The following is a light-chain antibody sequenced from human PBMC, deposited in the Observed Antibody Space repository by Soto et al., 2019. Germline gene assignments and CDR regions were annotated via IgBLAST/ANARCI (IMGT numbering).Light chain of an antibody. CDR2: GAS. Sequence: IVMTQSPATLSVSPGESATLSCRXSQSVSAYLAWYQQKPGQAPRLLIYGASTRATGVPARFSGSGSGTEFTLTITSLQPEDSALYYCQQCNNWPLITFGQGTKVDIK. V-gene: IGKV3-15*01. CDR3: QQCNNWPLIT. J-gene: IGKJ1*01. CDR1: QSVSAY.